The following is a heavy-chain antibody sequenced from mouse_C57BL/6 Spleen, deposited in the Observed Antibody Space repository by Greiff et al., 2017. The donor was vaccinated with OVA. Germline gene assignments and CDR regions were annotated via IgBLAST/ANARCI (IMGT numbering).Heavy chain of an antibody. Sequence: DVHLVESGGGLVKPGGSLKLSCAASGFTFSSYAMSWVRQTPEKRLEWVATISDGGSYTYYPDNVKGRFTISRDNAKNNLYLQMSHLKSEDTAMYYCARADDYEGFAYWGQGTLVTVSA. V-gene: IGHV5-4*01. CDR2: ISDGGSYT. CDR3: ARADDYEGFAY. J-gene: IGHJ3*01. D-gene: IGHD2-4*01. CDR1: GFTFSSYA.